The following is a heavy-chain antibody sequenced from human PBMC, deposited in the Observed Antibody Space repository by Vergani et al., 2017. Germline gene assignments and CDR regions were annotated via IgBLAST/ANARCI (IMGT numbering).Heavy chain of an antibody. CDR3: ARGSRAEGGSGPDK. V-gene: IGHV4-59*13. CDR2: IYSNGST. CDR1: GGSFNTYY. D-gene: IGHD6-13*01. J-gene: IGHJ4*02. Sequence: QVQLEESGPGLVKPSETLSLPCTVSGGSFNTYYWSWIRQSPGTGLEWVGYIYSNGSTHYNPSLNSRVTMSVDTSKNKFSLKLSSVTAADTAVYYCARGSRAEGGSGPDKWGQGGLVTVSS.